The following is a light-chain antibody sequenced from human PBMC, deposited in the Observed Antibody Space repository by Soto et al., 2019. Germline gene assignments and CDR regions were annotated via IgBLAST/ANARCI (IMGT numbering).Light chain of an antibody. J-gene: IGKJ1*01. V-gene: IGKV3-20*01. Sequence: ESVLTQSPGTLSLSPGERATLSCRASQSISSSYLAWYQQKPGQAPRLLIYGASSRAVGIPDNFSGSGSGTDFTLTISRLEPEDFAVYYCQQYGTSPWTFGQGTKVEI. CDR2: GAS. CDR3: QQYGTSPWT. CDR1: QSISSSY.